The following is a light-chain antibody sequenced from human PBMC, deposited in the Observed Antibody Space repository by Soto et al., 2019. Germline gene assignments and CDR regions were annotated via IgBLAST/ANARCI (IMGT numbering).Light chain of an antibody. CDR1: RTVSNR. V-gene: IGKV3-15*01. CDR3: QQYYHWPVT. J-gene: IGKJ4*01. CDR2: GVS. Sequence: EILMTQSPDTLSVSPGERVTFSCRASRTVSNRLAWYQHKPGQSPRLLMSGVSTGAVGTPPRFSGSGSGTEFTLTVDSLQSEDIAVYYCQQYYHWPVTFGGGTKVDIK.